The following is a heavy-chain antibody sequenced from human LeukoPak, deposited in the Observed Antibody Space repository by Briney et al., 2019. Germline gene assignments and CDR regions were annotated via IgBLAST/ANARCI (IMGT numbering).Heavy chain of an antibody. J-gene: IGHJ4*02. Sequence: AQTRSLTCTVSRGSISNADYYWSWIRQHPGKGLEWIGYIYYSGSTYYNPSLKSRVTISVDTSKNQFSLKLSSVTAADTAVYYCASSYYYMFDYWGQGTLVTVSS. CDR3: ASSYYYMFDY. CDR1: RGSISNADYY. CDR2: IYYSGST. V-gene: IGHV4-31*03. D-gene: IGHD3-10*01.